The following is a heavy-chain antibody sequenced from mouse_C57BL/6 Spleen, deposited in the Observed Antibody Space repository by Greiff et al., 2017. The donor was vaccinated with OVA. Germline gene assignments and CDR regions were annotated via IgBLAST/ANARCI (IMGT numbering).Heavy chain of an antibody. CDR2: ISDGGSYT. CDR1: GFTFRSYA. J-gene: IGHJ4*01. V-gene: IGHV5-4*03. D-gene: IGHD1-1*01. Sequence: DVKLVESGGGLVKPGGSLKLSCAASGFTFRSYAMSWVRQTPEKRLEWVATISDGGSYTYYPDNVKGRFTISRDNAKNNLYLQMSHLKSEDTAMYYCARGYYGSEGAMDYWGQGTSVTVSS. CDR3: ARGYYGSEGAMDY.